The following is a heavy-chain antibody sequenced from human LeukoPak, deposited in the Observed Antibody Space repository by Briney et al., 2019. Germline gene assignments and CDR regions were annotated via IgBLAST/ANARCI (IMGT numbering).Heavy chain of an antibody. V-gene: IGHV1-69*06. D-gene: IGHD3-16*02. CDR1: GGTFSSYV. CDR3: ARGGYVWGSYPHNWFDP. Sequence: SVKVSCKASGGTFSSYVISWVRQAPGQGLQWMGGIIPMFGAVNYAQKFQGRVTITADKSTGTAYMELSSLRSEDTAVYYCARGGYVWGSYPHNWFDPWGQGTLVTVSS. CDR2: IIPMFGAV. J-gene: IGHJ5*02.